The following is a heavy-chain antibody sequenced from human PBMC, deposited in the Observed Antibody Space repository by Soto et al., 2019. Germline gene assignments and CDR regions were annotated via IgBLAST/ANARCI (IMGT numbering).Heavy chain of an antibody. Sequence: ASVKVSCKASGGTFSSYAISWVRLAPGQGLEWMGGIIPIFGTANYAQKFQGRVTITADESTSTAYMELSSLRSEDTAVYYCARVSGLWFGEFPFDYWGQGTLVTVSS. D-gene: IGHD3-10*01. J-gene: IGHJ4*02. CDR2: IIPIFGTA. V-gene: IGHV1-69*13. CDR1: GGTFSSYA. CDR3: ARVSGLWFGEFPFDY.